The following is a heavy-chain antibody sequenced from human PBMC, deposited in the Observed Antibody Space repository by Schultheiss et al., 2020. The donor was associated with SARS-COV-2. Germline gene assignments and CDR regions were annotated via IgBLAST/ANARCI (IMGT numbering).Heavy chain of an antibody. D-gene: IGHD4-17*01. CDR1: GFTFSSYA. J-gene: IGHJ5*02. V-gene: IGHV3-33*08. CDR3: ARAWTTVTKGWFDP. Sequence: GGSLRLSCAASGFTFSSYAMHWVRQAPGKGLEWVAVIWYDGSNKYYADSVKGRFTISRDNSKNTLYLQMNSLRAEDTAVYYCARAWTTVTKGWFDPWGQGTLVTVSS. CDR2: IWYDGSNK.